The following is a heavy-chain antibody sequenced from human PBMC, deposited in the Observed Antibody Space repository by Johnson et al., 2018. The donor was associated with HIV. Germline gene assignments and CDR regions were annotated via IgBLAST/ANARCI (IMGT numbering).Heavy chain of an antibody. CDR3: AKDDQNYYGSGSYYDAFDI. D-gene: IGHD3-10*01. Sequence: QVQLVESGGGVVQPGRSLRLSCAASGFTFSSYAIHWVRQAPAKGLEWVAVISYDGSDKYYADSVKGRFTISRDNSKNTLYLQMNSLRAEDTAVYYCAKDDQNYYGSGSYYDAFDIWGQGTMVTVSS. CDR1: GFTFSSYA. V-gene: IGHV3-30*04. CDR2: ISYDGSDK. J-gene: IGHJ3*02.